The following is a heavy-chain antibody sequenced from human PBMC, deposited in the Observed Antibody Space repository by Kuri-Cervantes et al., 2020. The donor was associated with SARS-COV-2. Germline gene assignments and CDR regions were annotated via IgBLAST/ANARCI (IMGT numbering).Heavy chain of an antibody. V-gene: IGHV4-61*01. J-gene: IGHJ6*02. CDR2: IYYSGST. CDR1: GGSVSSGSYY. Sequence: SETLSLTCTVSGGSVSSGSYYWSWIRQPPGKGLEWIGYIYYSGSTNYNPSLKSRVTISVDTSKNQFSLKLSSVTAANTAVYYCARTGPTVTTGDVYYGMDVWGQGTTVTVSS. CDR3: ARTGPTVTTGDVYYGMDV. D-gene: IGHD4-11*01.